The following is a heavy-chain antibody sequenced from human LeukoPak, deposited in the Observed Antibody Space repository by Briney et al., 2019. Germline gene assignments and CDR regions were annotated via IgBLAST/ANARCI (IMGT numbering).Heavy chain of an antibody. Sequence: SETLSLTCTVSGGSISSYYWSWIRQPPGKGLEWIGYIYYSGSTNYNPSLKSRVTISVDTSKNQFSLKLSSVTAADTAVYYCARESDEGSYWGQGTLVTVSS. V-gene: IGHV4-59*01. CDR3: ARESDEGSY. CDR1: GGSISSYY. CDR2: IYYSGST. J-gene: IGHJ4*02. D-gene: IGHD3-10*01.